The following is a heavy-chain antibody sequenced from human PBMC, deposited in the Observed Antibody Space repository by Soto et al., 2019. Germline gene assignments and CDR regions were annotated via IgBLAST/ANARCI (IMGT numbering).Heavy chain of an antibody. Sequence: QVQLVQSGADVKKPGASVKVSCKASGYTFTSYYMHWVRQAPGQGLEWMGIINPSGGSTSYAQKFQGRVTMTRDTSTSTVYMELSSLRSEDTAVYYCAREGDYDFWSGYHGYNFDYWGQGTLVTVSS. J-gene: IGHJ4*02. CDR2: INPSGGST. D-gene: IGHD3-3*01. CDR3: AREGDYDFWSGYHGYNFDY. CDR1: GYTFTSYY. V-gene: IGHV1-46*03.